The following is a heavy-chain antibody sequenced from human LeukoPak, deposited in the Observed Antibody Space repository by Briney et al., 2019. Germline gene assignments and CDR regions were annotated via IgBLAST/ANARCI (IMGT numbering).Heavy chain of an antibody. Sequence: GGSLRLSCAASGFTFSTCWMTWVRQAPGKGLEWVANIKQDGSERYYVDSVKGRFTISRDNAKSSLYLQMNSLRAGDTAVYYCAKSLVVVNDPPDYWGQGTLVTVSS. J-gene: IGHJ4*02. D-gene: IGHD2-21*01. CDR2: IKQDGSER. CDR1: GFTFSTCW. CDR3: AKSLVVVNDPPDY. V-gene: IGHV3-7*01.